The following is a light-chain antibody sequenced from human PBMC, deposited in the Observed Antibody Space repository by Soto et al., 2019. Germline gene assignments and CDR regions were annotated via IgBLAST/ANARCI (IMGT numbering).Light chain of an antibody. J-gene: IGLJ1*01. CDR2: DVS. CDR1: SSDVGAYNS. V-gene: IGLV2-14*01. Sequence: QSALTQPASVSGSPGQSITISCTGTSSDVGAYNSVCWYQHNPGKAPKLMIHDVSIRPSGASNRFSGSKSGNTASLTISGLQAEDEADYYCSSYTSSSTLVFGTGTKLNVL. CDR3: SSYTSSSTLV.